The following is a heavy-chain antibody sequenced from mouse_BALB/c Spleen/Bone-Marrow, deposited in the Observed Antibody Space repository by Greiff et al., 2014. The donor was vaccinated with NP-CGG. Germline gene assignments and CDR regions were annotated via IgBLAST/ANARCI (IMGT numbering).Heavy chain of an antibody. CDR2: IRNKANGYTT. Sequence: VQLKEPGGGLVKPGGSLRLSCTTSGFTFTDYYMSWVRQPPGKALEWLAFIRNKANGYTTEYSAPVKGRFTISRDNSQSILYLQMNTLRAEDSATYYCARFPMDYWGQGTSVTVSS. CDR3: ARFPMDY. CDR1: GFTFTDYY. V-gene: IGHV7-3*02. J-gene: IGHJ4*01.